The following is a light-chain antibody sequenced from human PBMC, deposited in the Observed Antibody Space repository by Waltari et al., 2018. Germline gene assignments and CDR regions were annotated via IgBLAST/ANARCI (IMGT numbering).Light chain of an antibody. J-gene: IGKJ5*01. CDR2: DAS. CDR3: QQRSNWPPIT. Sequence: CRASQRGSSYLAWYQQKPGQAPRLLIYDASNRATGIPARFSGSGSGTDFTLTISSLEPEDFAVYYCQQRSNWPPITFGQGTRLEIK. V-gene: IGKV3-11*01. CDR1: QRGSSY.